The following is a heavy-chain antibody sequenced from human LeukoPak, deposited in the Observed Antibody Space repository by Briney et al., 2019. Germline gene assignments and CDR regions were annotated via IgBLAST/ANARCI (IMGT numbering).Heavy chain of an antibody. Sequence: PSETLSLTRAVYGGSFSGYYWSWIRQPPGKGLEWIGCIYYSGSTNYNPSLKSRVTISVDTSKNQFSLTLSSVTAVDTAVYYCARVRAARPSYYYYYMDVWGKGTTVTVSS. V-gene: IGHV4-59*01. CDR1: GGSFSGYY. J-gene: IGHJ6*03. D-gene: IGHD6-6*01. CDR2: IYYSGST. CDR3: ARVRAARPSYYYYYMDV.